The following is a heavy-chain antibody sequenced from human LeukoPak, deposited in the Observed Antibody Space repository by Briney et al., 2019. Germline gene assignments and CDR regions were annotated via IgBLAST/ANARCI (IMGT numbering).Heavy chain of an antibody. Sequence: GGSLRLFCGASGFTFSTFAMIWVRQPPGKGLEWVSSIFPSGGEIHYADSVRGRFTISRDNSKSTLSLQMTSLRAEDTAIYYCATYRQVLLPFESWGQGTLVTVSS. CDR3: ATYRQVLLPFES. D-gene: IGHD2-8*02. CDR2: IFPSGGEI. J-gene: IGHJ4*02. V-gene: IGHV3-23*01. CDR1: GFTFSTFA.